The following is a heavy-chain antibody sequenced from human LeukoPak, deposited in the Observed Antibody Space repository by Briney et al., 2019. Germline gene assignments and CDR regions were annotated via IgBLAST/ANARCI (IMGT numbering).Heavy chain of an antibody. CDR2: INPSGGST. J-gene: IGHJ4*02. D-gene: IGHD5-18*01. V-gene: IGHV1-46*01. CDR1: GYTFINYY. CDR3: ATDYSQSPATAGY. Sequence: ASVKVSCKASGYTFINYYMHWVRQAPGQGLEWMGIINPSGGSTRYAQKFQGRVTMTRDTSTSTVYMELSSLRSEDTAVYYCATDYSQSPATAGYWGQGTLVTVSS.